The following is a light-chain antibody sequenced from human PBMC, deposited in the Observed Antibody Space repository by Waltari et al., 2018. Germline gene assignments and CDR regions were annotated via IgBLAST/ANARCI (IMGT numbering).Light chain of an antibody. Sequence: DIQMTQSPSSLSASVGDRITITCRASDSIGRYLNWYQQRPGKAPKLLIYAASNLQSGAPSRFSGSGPGTAFTLTISSLQPEDSATYYCQQSYTSPYTFGQGT. CDR3: QQSYTSPYT. J-gene: IGKJ2*01. CDR1: DSIGRY. V-gene: IGKV1-39*01. CDR2: AAS.